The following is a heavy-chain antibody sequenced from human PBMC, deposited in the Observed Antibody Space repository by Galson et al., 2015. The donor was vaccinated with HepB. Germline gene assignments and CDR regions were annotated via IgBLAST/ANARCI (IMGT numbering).Heavy chain of an antibody. Sequence: SLRLSCAASGFTFSSYAMHWVRQAPGKGLEWVAVISYDGSNKYYADSVKGRFTISRDNSKNTLYLQMNSLRAEDTAVYYCAREGYDSSGYYYWFDPWSQGTLVTVSS. D-gene: IGHD3-22*01. V-gene: IGHV3-30-3*01. CDR3: AREGYDSSGYYYWFDP. J-gene: IGHJ5*02. CDR2: ISYDGSNK. CDR1: GFTFSSYA.